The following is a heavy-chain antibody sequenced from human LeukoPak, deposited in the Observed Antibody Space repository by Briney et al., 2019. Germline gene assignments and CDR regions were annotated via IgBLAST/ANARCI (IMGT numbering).Heavy chain of an antibody. Sequence: SAPTLAKPTQTLTLTRTFSGFSLRTSGVGVGWIRQPPGKNLEWNELIYVDDNKRYSPSLKSRLTITKETYKNQVVLRMTNMDPVDTATYYCSHDDPGNYGMDVWGKGTTVTVSS. CDR1: GFSLRTSGVG. V-gene: IGHV2-5*02. J-gene: IGHJ6*04. CDR3: SHDDPGNYGMDV. CDR2: IYVDDNK. D-gene: IGHD3-10*01.